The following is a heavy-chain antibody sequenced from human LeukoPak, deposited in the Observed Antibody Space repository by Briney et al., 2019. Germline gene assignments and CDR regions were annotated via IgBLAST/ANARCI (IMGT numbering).Heavy chain of an antibody. CDR3: ARDGLNYYDSSGYRLDY. Sequence: GGSLRLSCAASGFSVSDYNMNWVRQAPEKGLEWVSSISSSSYYTYYADSVKGRFTISRDNAKNSLYLQMNSLGAEDTAVYYCARDGLNYYDSSGYRLDYWGQGTLVTVSS. J-gene: IGHJ4*02. V-gene: IGHV3-21*01. D-gene: IGHD3-22*01. CDR1: GFSVSDYN. CDR2: ISSSSYYT.